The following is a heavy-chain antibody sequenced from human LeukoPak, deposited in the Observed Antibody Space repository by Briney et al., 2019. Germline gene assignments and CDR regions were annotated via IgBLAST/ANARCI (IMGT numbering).Heavy chain of an antibody. D-gene: IGHD5-24*01. Sequence: GASVKVSCKASGYTFTSYDINWVRQATGQGLEWMGWINPRSGDTTYAQKFLGRVTMTRDTSTNTAYMDLSSLRSDDTAVYYCARDWSGYNPISYFDYWGQGTLVTVSS. CDR1: GYTFTSYD. V-gene: IGHV1-2*02. CDR3: ARDWSGYNPISYFDY. J-gene: IGHJ4*02. CDR2: INPRSGDT.